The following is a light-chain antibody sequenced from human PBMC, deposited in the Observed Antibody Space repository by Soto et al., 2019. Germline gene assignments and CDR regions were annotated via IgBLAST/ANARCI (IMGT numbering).Light chain of an antibody. V-gene: IGKV3-11*01. CDR2: DAS. CDR1: QSVSRS. CDR3: QQRSNR. Sequence: EIVLTQSPATLSLSPGDRAVLSCRASQSVSRSLTWYQHKPGQAPRLLIYDASTRATGIPRRFSGSGSGTDCTLTISSLEPEDFAVYYCQQRSNRFGGGTKVEIK. J-gene: IGKJ4*01.